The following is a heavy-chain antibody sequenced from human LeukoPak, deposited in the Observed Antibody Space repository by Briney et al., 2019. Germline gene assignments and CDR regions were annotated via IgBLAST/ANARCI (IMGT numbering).Heavy chain of an antibody. CDR1: GGSISSSN. V-gene: IGHV3-23*01. CDR2: ISGSGGST. Sequence: GTLSLTCAVSGGSISSSNWWSWVRQAPGKGLEWVSAISGSGGSTYYADSVKGRFTISRDNSKNTLYMQMNSLRAEDTAVYYCAKSPEGVRNYWGQGTLVTVSS. CDR3: AKSPEGVRNY. J-gene: IGHJ4*02. D-gene: IGHD2-2*01.